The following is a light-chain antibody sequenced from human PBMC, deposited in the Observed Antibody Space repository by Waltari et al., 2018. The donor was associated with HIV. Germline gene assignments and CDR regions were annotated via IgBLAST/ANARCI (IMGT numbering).Light chain of an antibody. CDR3: CSYADSPPYV. Sequence: QSALPQPASVSGSPGQSLTISCTGTSSDVGSDNLVSWYQQHPGKAPKLMVYEVSKRPSGVSKRFSGSKSCNTASLTISGLQAEDEADYYCCSYADSPPYVFGTGTKVTVL. J-gene: IGLJ1*01. CDR2: EVS. CDR1: SSDVGSDNL. V-gene: IGLV2-23*02.